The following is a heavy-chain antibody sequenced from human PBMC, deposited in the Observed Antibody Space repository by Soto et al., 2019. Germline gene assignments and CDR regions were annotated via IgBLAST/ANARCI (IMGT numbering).Heavy chain of an antibody. CDR2: IIPLFGLP. CDR3: AFDVQTGVVFFDN. CDR1: GGTFSTYT. D-gene: IGHD1-1*01. V-gene: IGHV1-69*02. Sequence: SVKVSCKASGGTFSTYTISWVRQAPGQGLEWLGRIIPLFGLPNHAQKFQDRVTITADKSTDTAYLEMNSLRPEDTAVYYCAFDVQTGVVFFDNWGQGTLVTVSS. J-gene: IGHJ4*02.